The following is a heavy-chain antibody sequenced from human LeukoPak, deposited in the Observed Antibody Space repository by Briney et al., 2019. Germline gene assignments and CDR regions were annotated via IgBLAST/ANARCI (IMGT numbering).Heavy chain of an antibody. CDR2: IRSIPDGGTT. CDR1: GFTFTKAW. V-gene: IGHV3-15*01. CDR3: ATVAGGQGPLERDLGYYYYMDV. Sequence: GGSLRLSCAASGFTFTKAWMNWVRQAPGKGLEWVGRIRSIPDGGTTDYAEPVKGRFTISRDDSKNTLYLQMNSLKTEDAGVYYCATVAGGQGPLERDLGYYYYMDVWGKGTTVTVSS. J-gene: IGHJ6*03. D-gene: IGHD3-16*01.